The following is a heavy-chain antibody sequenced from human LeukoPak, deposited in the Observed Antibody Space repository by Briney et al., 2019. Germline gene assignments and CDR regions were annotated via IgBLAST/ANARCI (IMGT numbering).Heavy chain of an antibody. J-gene: IGHJ4*02. CDR1: GFTFSNAW. V-gene: IGHV3-15*01. CDR3: TTHTFGGVIVIDY. D-gene: IGHD3-16*02. CDR2: IKSKTDGGTT. Sequence: GGSLRLSCAASGFTFSNAWMSWVRQAPGKGLEWVGRIKSKTDGGTTDYAAPVKGRFTISRDDSKNTLYLQMNSLKTEDTAVYYCTTHTFGGVIVIDYWGQGTLVTVSS.